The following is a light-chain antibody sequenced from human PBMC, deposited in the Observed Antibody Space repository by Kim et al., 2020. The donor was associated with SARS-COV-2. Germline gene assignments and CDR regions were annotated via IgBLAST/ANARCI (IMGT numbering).Light chain of an antibody. CDR1: QSVSSS. CDR2: DAS. V-gene: IGKV3-11*01. CDR3: QQRSNWPLSIT. Sequence: PGESAPLSCMASQSVSSSLAWYQQKPGQAPRLLICDASNRATGIPARFSGSGSGTDFTLTISSLEPEDFAVYYCQQRSNWPLSITFGQGTRLEIK. J-gene: IGKJ5*01.